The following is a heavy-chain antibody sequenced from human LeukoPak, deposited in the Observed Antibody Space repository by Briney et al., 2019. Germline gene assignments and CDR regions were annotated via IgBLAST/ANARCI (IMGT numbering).Heavy chain of an antibody. CDR1: VGSISSSSYY. CDR2: IYYSGST. Sequence: SETLSLTCTVSVGSISSSSYYWGWIRQPPGKGLEWIGSIYYSGSTYYNPSLKSRVTISVDTSKNQFSLKLSSVTAADTAVYYCARVESSSSLWFDPWGQGTLVTVSS. J-gene: IGHJ5*02. D-gene: IGHD6-6*01. V-gene: IGHV4-39*07. CDR3: ARVESSSSLWFDP.